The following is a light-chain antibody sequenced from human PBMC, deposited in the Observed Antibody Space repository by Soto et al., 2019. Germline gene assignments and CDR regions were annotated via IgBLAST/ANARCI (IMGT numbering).Light chain of an antibody. CDR3: QQTSSFPLT. CDR1: QGLVNW. Sequence: DIQVTQSPSSVSASVGDRVTITCRASQGLVNWLAWYQQKPGKAPKLLIYASSSFQSGVPSRFSDSGSGPDFTLTISSLQPEDFATYYCQQTSSFPLTFGGGTKVEIK. J-gene: IGKJ4*01. V-gene: IGKV1-12*01. CDR2: ASS.